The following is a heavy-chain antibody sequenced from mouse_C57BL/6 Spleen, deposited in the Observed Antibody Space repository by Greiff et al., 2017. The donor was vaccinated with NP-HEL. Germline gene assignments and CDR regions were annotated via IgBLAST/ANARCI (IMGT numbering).Heavy chain of an antibody. D-gene: IGHD1-1*01. V-gene: IGHV10-3*01. CDR3: VRDGNLLPPY. CDR1: GFTFNTYA. J-gene: IGHJ3*01. CDR2: LRSQSSKYAT. Sequence: EVMLVESGGGLVQPKGSFKFSCAASGFTFNTYAMHWVRQATGKGLEWVARLRSQSSKYATSYADSVKDRFTISRDDSQSMLYLQMTNLKTEDTSMYYCVRDGNLLPPYWGQGTLVTVSA.